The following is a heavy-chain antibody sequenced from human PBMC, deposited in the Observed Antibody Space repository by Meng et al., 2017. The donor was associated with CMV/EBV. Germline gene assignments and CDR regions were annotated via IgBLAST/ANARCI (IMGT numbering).Heavy chain of an antibody. D-gene: IGHD3-3*01. Sequence: GGSLRLSCAASGFTFSSYGMHWVRQAPGKGLEWVAFIRYDGSNKYYVDSVKGRFTISRDNAKNSLYLQMNSLRAEDTAVYYCARGESSWSGYYLYYGMDVWGQGTTVTVSS. CDR2: IRYDGSNK. CDR3: ARGESSWSGYYLYYGMDV. CDR1: GFTFSSYG. V-gene: IGHV3-30*02. J-gene: IGHJ6*02.